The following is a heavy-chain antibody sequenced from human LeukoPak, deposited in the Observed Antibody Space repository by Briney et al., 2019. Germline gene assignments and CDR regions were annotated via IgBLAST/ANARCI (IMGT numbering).Heavy chain of an antibody. CDR3: AKDTSGYYYDSSGYYYEGDAFDI. CDR1: GFTFSSYA. CDR2: ISGSGGST. J-gene: IGHJ3*02. V-gene: IGHV3-23*01. D-gene: IGHD3-22*01. Sequence: GGSLRLSCAASGFTFSSYAMSWVRQAPGKGLEWVSAISGSGGSTYYADSVKGRFTISRDNSKNTLYLQMNSLRAEDTAVYYCAKDTSGYYYDSSGYYYEGDAFDIWGQGTMVTVSS.